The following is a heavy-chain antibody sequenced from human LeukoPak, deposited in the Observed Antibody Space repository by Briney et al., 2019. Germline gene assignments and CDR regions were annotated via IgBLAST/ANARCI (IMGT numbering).Heavy chain of an antibody. Sequence: GESLKISCKGSGYSFTSYWIGWVRQMPGKGLEWMGIIYPGDSDTRYSPSFQGQVTISADKSISTAYLQWSSLKASDTAMYYCARSGKQQLDPSWFDPWGQGTLVTVSS. CDR2: IYPGDSDT. CDR1: GYSFTSYW. CDR3: ARSGKQQLDPSWFDP. D-gene: IGHD6-13*01. J-gene: IGHJ5*02. V-gene: IGHV5-51*01.